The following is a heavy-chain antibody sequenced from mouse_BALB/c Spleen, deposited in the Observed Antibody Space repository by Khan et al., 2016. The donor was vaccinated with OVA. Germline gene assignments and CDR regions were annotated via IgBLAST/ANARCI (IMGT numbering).Heavy chain of an antibody. J-gene: IGHJ3*01. D-gene: IGHD1-1*01. V-gene: IGHV5-9-3*01. CDR2: ISSGGDYT. CDR3: ARHNYGPFAY. CDR1: GFTFSTYA. Sequence: EVELVESGGGLVKPGGPLKLSCTTSGFTFSTYAMSWVRQTPEKRLEWVATISSGGDYTYSPDSVKGRFTISRDNAKITLYHHMSRLKSEDTARYYCARHNYGPFAYWGQGTLVTVSA.